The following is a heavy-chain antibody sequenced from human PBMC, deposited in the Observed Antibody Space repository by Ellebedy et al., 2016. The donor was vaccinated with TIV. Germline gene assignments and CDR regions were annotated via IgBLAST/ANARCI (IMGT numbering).Heavy chain of an antibody. D-gene: IGHD1/OR15-1a*01. CDR3: ATGEQIRQPDY. V-gene: IGHV3-48*04. CDR2: ISSSSTI. J-gene: IGHJ4*02. Sequence: PGGSLRLSCAASGFTFSSYSMNWVRQAPGKGLEWVSYISSSSTIYYADSVKGRFTISRDNAMNSLFLQMNSLRAEDTAVYYCATGEQIRQPDYWGQGTLVTVSS. CDR1: GFTFSSYS.